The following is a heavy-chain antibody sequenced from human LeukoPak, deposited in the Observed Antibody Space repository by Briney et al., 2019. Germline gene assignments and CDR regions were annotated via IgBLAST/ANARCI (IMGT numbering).Heavy chain of an antibody. CDR3: AKEGREFDTTGSRYFYYYMDV. CDR2: FYTSKSS. V-gene: IGHV4-4*07. Sequence: PSETLSLTCIVSGGSISSYYWSRIRQPAGKGLEWIGRFYTSKSSNYNPSLKSRVTMSVDTSKNQFSLKLSSVTAADTAVYYCAKEGREFDTTGSRYFYYYMDVWGKGTTVTVSS. D-gene: IGHD1-14*01. CDR1: GGSISSYY. J-gene: IGHJ6*03.